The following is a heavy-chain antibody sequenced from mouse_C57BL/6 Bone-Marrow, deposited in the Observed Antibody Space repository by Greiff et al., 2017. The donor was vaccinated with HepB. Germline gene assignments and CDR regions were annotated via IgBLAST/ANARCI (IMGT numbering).Heavy chain of an antibody. D-gene: IGHD2-3*01. J-gene: IGHJ3*01. CDR2: ISSGGSYT. CDR1: GFTFSSYG. V-gene: IGHV5-6*01. CDR3: ARRFYDY. Sequence: EVQWVESGGDLVKPGGSLKLSCAASGFTFSSYGMSWVRQTPDKRLEWVATISSGGSYTYYPDSVKGRFTISRDNAKNTLYLQMSSLKSEDTAMYYCARRFYDYWGQGTLVTVSA.